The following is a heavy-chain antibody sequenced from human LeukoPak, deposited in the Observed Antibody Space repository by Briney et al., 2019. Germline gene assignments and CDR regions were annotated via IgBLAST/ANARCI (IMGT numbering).Heavy chain of an antibody. J-gene: IGHJ4*02. Sequence: GGSLRLSCAASGFTFSSYSMNWVRQAPGKGLEWVSSISSSSSYIYYADSVKGRFTISRDNAKNSLYLQMNSLRAEDTAVYYCARDLGFGELFGEYYFDYWGQGTLVTVSS. CDR1: GFTFSSYS. V-gene: IGHV3-21*01. CDR3: ARDLGFGELFGEYYFDY. D-gene: IGHD3-10*01. CDR2: ISSSSSYI.